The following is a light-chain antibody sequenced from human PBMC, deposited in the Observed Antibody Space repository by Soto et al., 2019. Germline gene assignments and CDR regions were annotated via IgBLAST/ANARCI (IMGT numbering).Light chain of an antibody. Sequence: EMVLTQSPATLSLSPGERATLSCRASQSVSSYLAWYQQKPGQAPRLLISDASNRATGIPARFSGSGSGTDFTLTISSLEPEDFAVYDCQQRSNWPPRFGGGTKVEIK. J-gene: IGKJ4*01. CDR1: QSVSSY. CDR3: QQRSNWPPR. V-gene: IGKV3-11*01. CDR2: DAS.